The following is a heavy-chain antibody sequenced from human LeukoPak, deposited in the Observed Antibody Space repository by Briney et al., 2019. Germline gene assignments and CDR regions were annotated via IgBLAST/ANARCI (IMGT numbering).Heavy chain of an antibody. Sequence: GESLKISCQGSGYSFTKFWIGWVRQMPGKGLEWMGLIYPGDSDIRYSPSFEGQVTISADNSINTAYLQWRSLRASDTAIYFCARRISGSYSYYYYYYGMDVWGQGTTVTVSS. V-gene: IGHV5-51*01. CDR1: GYSFTKFW. D-gene: IGHD1-26*01. CDR2: IYPGDSDI. CDR3: ARRISGSYSYYYYYYGMDV. J-gene: IGHJ6*02.